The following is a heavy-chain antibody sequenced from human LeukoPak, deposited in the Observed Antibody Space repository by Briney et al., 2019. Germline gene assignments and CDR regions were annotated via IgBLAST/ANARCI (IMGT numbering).Heavy chain of an antibody. CDR3: ARSGYYYDSSGYYPLVNDY. J-gene: IGHJ4*02. Sequence: GESLKISCKGSGYSFTSYWIGWVRQMPGKGLEWMGIIYPGDSDTRYSPSFQGQVTISADKSISTAYLQWSSLKASDTAMYYCARSGYYYDSSGYYPLVNDYWGQGTLVTVSP. V-gene: IGHV5-51*01. D-gene: IGHD3-22*01. CDR1: GYSFTSYW. CDR2: IYPGDSDT.